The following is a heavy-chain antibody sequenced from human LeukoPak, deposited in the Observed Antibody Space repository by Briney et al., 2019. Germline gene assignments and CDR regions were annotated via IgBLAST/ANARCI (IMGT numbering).Heavy chain of an antibody. CDR1: GGTFISYA. CDR2: IIPIFGTA. D-gene: IGHD6-13*01. V-gene: IGHV1-69*06. CDR3: ARDPHTLYSSSWSNWFDP. Sequence: ASVKVSCKASGGTFISYAISWVRQAPGQGLEWMGGIIPIFGTANYAQKFQGRVTITADKSTSTAYMELSSLRSEDTAVYYCARDPHTLYSSSWSNWFDPWGQGTLVTVSS. J-gene: IGHJ5*02.